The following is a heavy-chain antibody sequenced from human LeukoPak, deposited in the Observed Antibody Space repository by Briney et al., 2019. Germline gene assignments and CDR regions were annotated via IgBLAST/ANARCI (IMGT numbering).Heavy chain of an antibody. V-gene: IGHV3-74*01. CDR1: GFTLSTSW. D-gene: IGHD4-23*01. J-gene: IGHJ4*02. CDR3: AGGPHGGNGDY. Sequence: GGSLRLSCAASGFTLSTSWMHWVRPAPGKGLVWVSRLNSDGSSTNYADSVKGRFTISRDNAENTLFLQMNSLRAEDTAVYYCAGGPHGGNGDYWGQGTLVTVSS. CDR2: LNSDGSST.